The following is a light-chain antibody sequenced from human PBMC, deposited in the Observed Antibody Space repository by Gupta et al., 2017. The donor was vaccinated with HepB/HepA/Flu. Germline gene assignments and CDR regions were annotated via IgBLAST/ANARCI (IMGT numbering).Light chain of an antibody. CDR3: QQYAKWPWT. CDR2: SAS. Sequence: EIVMTQSLDTLPVSPGERATLSCRAGQSVSSHVAWYKQKPGQAPRLLIYSASTRATGIPARFSGSGSGTEFTLTISSLQSEDFVVYHCQQYAKWPWTFGQGTKVEIK. J-gene: IGKJ1*01. V-gene: IGKV3-15*01. CDR1: QSVSSH.